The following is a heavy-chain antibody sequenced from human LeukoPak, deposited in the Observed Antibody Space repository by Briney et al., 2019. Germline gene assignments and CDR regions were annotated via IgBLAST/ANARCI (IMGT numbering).Heavy chain of an antibody. CDR2: INPGDSDT. CDR3: ARREIIVAMQNDAFHI. CDR1: GYSFTSYW. Sequence: GESLKISCKGSGYSFTSYWIGWVRQMPGKGLEWMGIINPGDSDTRYSPSFRGQVTMSVDKSINTAYLQWSSLKASDSAMYYCARREIIVAMQNDAFHIWGQGTMVTVSS. D-gene: IGHD3-22*01. V-gene: IGHV5-51*01. J-gene: IGHJ3*02.